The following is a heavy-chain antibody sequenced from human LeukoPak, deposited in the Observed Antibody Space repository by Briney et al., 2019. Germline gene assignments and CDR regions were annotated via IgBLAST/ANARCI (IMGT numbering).Heavy chain of an antibody. V-gene: IGHV3-7*01. CDR3: AKGSMGSYDFWSGYYPFDY. CDR1: GFTFSSYW. D-gene: IGHD3-3*01. Sequence: GGSLRLSCAASGFTFSSYWMSWVCQAPGKGLEWVANIKHDGSEKYYVDSVKGRFTISRDNANNSLYLQMNSLRAEDTAVYYCAKGSMGSYDFWSGYYPFDYWGQGTLVTVSS. J-gene: IGHJ4*02. CDR2: IKHDGSEK.